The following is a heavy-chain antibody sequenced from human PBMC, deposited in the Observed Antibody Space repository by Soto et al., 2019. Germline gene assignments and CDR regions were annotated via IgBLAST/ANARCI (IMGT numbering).Heavy chain of an antibody. CDR1: GYTFTSYG. CDR2: ISAYNGNT. J-gene: IGHJ4*02. Sequence: ASVKVSCKASGYTFTSYGISWVRQAPGQGLEWMGWISAYNGNTNYAQKLQGRVTMTTDTSTSTAYMEPRSLRSDDTAVYYCARSKYPYSSGWYRFDYWGQGTLVTVSS. CDR3: ARSKYPYSSGWYRFDY. V-gene: IGHV1-18*01. D-gene: IGHD6-19*01.